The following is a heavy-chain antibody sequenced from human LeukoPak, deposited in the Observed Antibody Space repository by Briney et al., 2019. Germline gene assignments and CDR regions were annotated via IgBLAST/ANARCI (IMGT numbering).Heavy chain of an antibody. D-gene: IGHD2-21*01. CDR1: GFRFSDYG. CDR3: AKNCGGYCSADY. V-gene: IGHV3-30*02. Sequence: GGSLRLSCVASGFRFSDYGMYWVRQAPGKGLEWLSFIDSDETKYYADSLKGRFTISRDNSKNTFYLQMNNLRPDDSAVYHCAKNCGGYCSADYWGQGALVTVPS. CDR2: IDSDETK. J-gene: IGHJ4*02.